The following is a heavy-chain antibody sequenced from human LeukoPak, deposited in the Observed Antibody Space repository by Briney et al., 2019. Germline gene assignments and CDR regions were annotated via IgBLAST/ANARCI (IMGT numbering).Heavy chain of an antibody. Sequence: GGSLRLSCAASGFTFSNYAMSWVRQAPGKGLEWVSAIRGSGGSTYYADSVKGRFTISRDNSKNTLYLQMNSLRAEDTAVYYCARAHYGDYLNWFDPWGQGTLVTVSS. J-gene: IGHJ5*02. D-gene: IGHD4-17*01. CDR1: GFTFSNYA. CDR2: IRGSGGST. CDR3: ARAHYGDYLNWFDP. V-gene: IGHV3-23*01.